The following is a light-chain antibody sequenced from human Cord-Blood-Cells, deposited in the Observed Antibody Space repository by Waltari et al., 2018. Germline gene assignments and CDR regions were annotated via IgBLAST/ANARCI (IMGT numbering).Light chain of an antibody. CDR1: SSDVGGYNS. CDR2: EVS. CDR3: SSYAGSNNYV. V-gene: IGLV2-8*01. J-gene: IGLJ1*01. Sequence: QSALTQPPSASGSPGQSVTISCTGTSSDVGGYNSVSWYQQHPGKAPKLMIYEVSKRPSGVTDRFSGSKSGNTASLTVSGLQAEDEADYYCSSYAGSNNYVFGTGTKVTVL.